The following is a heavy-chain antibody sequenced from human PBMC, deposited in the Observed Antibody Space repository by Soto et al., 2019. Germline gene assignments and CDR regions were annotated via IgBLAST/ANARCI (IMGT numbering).Heavy chain of an antibody. J-gene: IGHJ4*02. Sequence: PSETLSVTCTVSGLSVTSDGCWSWIRPAPGKGLEWIGYAYYRGGTRYNPSLKSRLTISVDTSKNQFSLNLSSVTAADTAVYFCARRPLVRGIIPYYFDSWGQGTLVTVSS. CDR1: GLSVTSDGC. CDR3: ARRPLVRGIIPYYFDS. CDR2: AYYRGGT. V-gene: IGHV4-61*08. D-gene: IGHD3-10*01.